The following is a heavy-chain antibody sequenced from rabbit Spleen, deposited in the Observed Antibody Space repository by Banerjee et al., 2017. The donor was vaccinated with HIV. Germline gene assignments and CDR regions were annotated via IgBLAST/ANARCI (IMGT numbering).Heavy chain of an antibody. CDR3: ARDPVIAGSAYYDL. D-gene: IGHD8-1*01. CDR2: ICAGISDST. V-gene: IGHV1S45*01. CDR1: GIDFSTYSY. Sequence: QEQLEESGGGLVKPGGTLTLTCKASGIDFSTYSYMCWVHQAPGKGLEWIACICAGISDSTYYASWAKGRFTISETSSTTVTLQMTSLTAADTATYFCARDPVIAGSAYYDLWGPGTLVTVS. J-gene: IGHJ4*01.